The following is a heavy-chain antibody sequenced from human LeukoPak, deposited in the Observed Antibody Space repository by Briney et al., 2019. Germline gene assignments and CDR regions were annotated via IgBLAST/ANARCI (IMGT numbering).Heavy chain of an antibody. CDR1: GFTFSSYS. J-gene: IGHJ4*02. V-gene: IGHV3-21*01. D-gene: IGHD4-23*01. CDR3: ARDRGLVVTAFDY. CDR2: ISSSSSYI. Sequence: GGSLRLSCAASGFTFSSYSMNWVRQAPGKGLEWVSSISSSSSYIYYADSVKGRFTISRDNAKNSLYLQMNSLRAEGTAVYYCARDRGLVVTAFDYGGQGTLVTVSS.